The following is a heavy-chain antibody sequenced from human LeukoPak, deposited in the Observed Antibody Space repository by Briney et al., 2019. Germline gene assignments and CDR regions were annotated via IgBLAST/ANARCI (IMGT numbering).Heavy chain of an antibody. V-gene: IGHV3-7*01. CDR1: GFTFSDFW. J-gene: IGHJ1*01. CDR2: IKEDGTEK. CDR3: ATYSILNARELRY. D-gene: IGHD3-16*01. Sequence: GGSLRLSCAGSGFTFSDFWMTWVRQTPGKGLEWVANIKEDGTEKNLVDSVKGRFTISRDNAKNSVYLQMNSLGADNTAVYYCATYSILNARELRYWGQGTLVTVSS.